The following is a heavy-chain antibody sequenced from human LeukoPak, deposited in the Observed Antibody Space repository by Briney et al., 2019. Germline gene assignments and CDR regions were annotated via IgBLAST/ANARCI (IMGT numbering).Heavy chain of an antibody. V-gene: IGHV3-53*01. D-gene: IGHD5-12*01. Sequence: PGGSLRLSCAASGFTVSSNYMSWVRQAPGKGLEWVSVIYSGGSTYYADSVKGRFTIFRDNAKNTLNLQMNSLRAEDTAVYCCARYGSGYDLIDYWGQGTLVTVSS. J-gene: IGHJ4*02. CDR2: IYSGGST. CDR3: ARYGSGYDLIDY. CDR1: GFTVSSNY.